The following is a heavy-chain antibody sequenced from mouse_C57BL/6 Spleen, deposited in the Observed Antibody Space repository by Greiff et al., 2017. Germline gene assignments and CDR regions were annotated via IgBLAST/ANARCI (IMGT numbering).Heavy chain of an antibody. CDR2: INPYNGGT. D-gene: IGHD2-10*01. CDR1: GYTFTDYY. CDR3: ARSYYGNLYAMDY. V-gene: IGHV1-19*01. J-gene: IGHJ4*01. Sequence: VQLQQSGPVLVKPGASVKMSCKASGYTFTDYYMNWVKQSHGKSLEWIGVINPYNGGTSYNQKFKGKATLTVDKSSSTAYMELNSLTSEDSAVYYCARSYYGNLYAMDYWGQGTSVTVSS.